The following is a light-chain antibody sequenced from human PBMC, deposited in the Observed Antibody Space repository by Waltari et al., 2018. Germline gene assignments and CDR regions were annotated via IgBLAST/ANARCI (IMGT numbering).Light chain of an antibody. CDR2: VNS. CDR3: QSYDSSLGVV. J-gene: IGLJ2*01. CDR1: SSNIGAGYD. Sequence: QSVLTQPPSVSGAPGQRVTIPCTGSSSNIGAGYDVHCYQQHPGTAPKLLIYVNSNQPSAVPGRVSASKSVTSAPLVITWLEAEDEADDYCQSYDSSLGVVFGGGTKLTVL. V-gene: IGLV1-40*01.